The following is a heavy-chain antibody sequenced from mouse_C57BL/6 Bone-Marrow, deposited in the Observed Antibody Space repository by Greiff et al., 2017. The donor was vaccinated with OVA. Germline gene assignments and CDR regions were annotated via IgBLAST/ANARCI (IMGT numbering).Heavy chain of an antibody. CDR2: IYPRSGNT. V-gene: IGHV1-81*01. Sequence: QVQLQQSGAELARPGASVKLSCKASGYTFTSYGISWVKQRTGQGLEWIGEIYPRSGNTYYNEKFKGKATLTADKSSSTAYMELLSLTSEDSAVYFCARGTTVVHYYAMDYWGQGTSVTVSS. D-gene: IGHD1-1*01. CDR1: GYTFTSYG. J-gene: IGHJ4*01. CDR3: ARGTTVVHYYAMDY.